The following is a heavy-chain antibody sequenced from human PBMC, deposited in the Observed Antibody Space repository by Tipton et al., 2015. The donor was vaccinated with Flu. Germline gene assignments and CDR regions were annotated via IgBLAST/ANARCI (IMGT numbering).Heavy chain of an antibody. J-gene: IGHJ3*02. D-gene: IGHD4-11*01. V-gene: IGHV4-39*07. CDR2: INHSGST. CDR3: AREKSNAYAFDI. Sequence: TLSLTCTVSGGSISSSSYYWGWIRQPPGKGLEWIGEINHSGSTNYNPSLKSRVTISVDTSKNQFSLKLSSVTAADTAVYYCAREKSNAYAFDIWGQGTMVTVSS. CDR1: GGSISSSSYY.